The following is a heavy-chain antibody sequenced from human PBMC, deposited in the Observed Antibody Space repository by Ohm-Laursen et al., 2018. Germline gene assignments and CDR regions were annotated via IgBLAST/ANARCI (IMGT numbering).Heavy chain of an antibody. J-gene: IGHJ3*02. V-gene: IGHV4-4*07. D-gene: IGHD3-22*01. CDR2: IYTSGST. CDR3: ARGRYDSSGYYGVWAFDI. Sequence: SETLSLTCTVSGGSISSYYWSWIRQPAGKGLEWIGRIYTSGSTNYNPSLKSRVTMSVDTSKNQFSLKLSSVTAADTAVYYCARGRYDSSGYYGVWAFDIWGQGTMVTVSS. CDR1: GGSISSYY.